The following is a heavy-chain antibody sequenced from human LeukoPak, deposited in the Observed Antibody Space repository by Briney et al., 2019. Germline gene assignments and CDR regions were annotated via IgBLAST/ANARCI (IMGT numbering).Heavy chain of an antibody. CDR1: GFTFSSYS. D-gene: IGHD6-6*01. CDR3: ARGRDSSSSYPGY. CDR2: ISSTSSTV. J-gene: IGHJ4*02. V-gene: IGHV3-48*01. Sequence: GGSLRLSCAVSGFTFSSYSMTWVRQAPGKGLEWVSYISSTSSTVYYADSVKGRFTISRDDVKNSLYLQMNSLRAEDTAVYYCARGRDSSSSYPGYWGQGTLVTVSS.